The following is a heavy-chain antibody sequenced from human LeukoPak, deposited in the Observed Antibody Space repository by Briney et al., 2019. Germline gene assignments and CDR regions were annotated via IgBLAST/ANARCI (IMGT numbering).Heavy chain of an antibody. CDR2: IYYSGST. J-gene: IGHJ4*02. CDR1: GVSISSSSYY. V-gene: IGHV4-39*01. Sequence: SETLSLTCTVSGVSISSSSYYWGWIRQPPGKGLEWIGSIYYSGSTYYNPSLKSRVTISLDTSKNQFSLKLTSVTAADTAVYYCARHRYSPFDYWGQGTLLTVSS. CDR3: ARHRYSPFDY. D-gene: IGHD2-21*01.